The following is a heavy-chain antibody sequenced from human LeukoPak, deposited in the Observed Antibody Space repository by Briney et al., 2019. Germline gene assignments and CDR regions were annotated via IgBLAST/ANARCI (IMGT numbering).Heavy chain of an antibody. D-gene: IGHD1-26*01. CDR2: IYYSGST. J-gene: IGHJ5*02. Sequence: SSETLSLTCTVSGGSISSSSYYWGWIRQPPGKGLEWIGYIYYSGSTNYNPSLKSRVTISVDTSKNQFSLKLSSVTAADTAVYYCARLGSGTNNWFDPWGQGTLVTVSS. V-gene: IGHV4-61*05. CDR1: GGSISSSSYY. CDR3: ARLGSGTNNWFDP.